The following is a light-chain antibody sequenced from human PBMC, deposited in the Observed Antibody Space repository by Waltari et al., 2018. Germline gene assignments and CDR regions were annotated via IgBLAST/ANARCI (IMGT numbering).Light chain of an antibody. CDR3: QQYYGTPPYT. Sequence: DIVMTQSPDSLAVSLGGRATINCKSSQRVLYSSNNKNYLAWYQQKPGQPPKLLIYWASTRDAGVPDRFSGSGSGTDFTLTISSLQAEDVAVYYCQQYYGTPPYTFGQGTKLEIK. CDR2: WAS. V-gene: IGKV4-1*01. CDR1: QRVLYSSNNKNY. J-gene: IGKJ2*01.